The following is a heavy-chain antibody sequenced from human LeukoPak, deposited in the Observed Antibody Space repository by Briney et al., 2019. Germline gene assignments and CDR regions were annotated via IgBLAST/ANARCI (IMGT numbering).Heavy chain of an antibody. D-gene: IGHD2-2*02. CDR1: GGTFSSYA. Sequence: SVKVSCKASGGTFSSYAISWVRQAPGQGLEWMGGIIPIFGTANYAQKFQGRVTITADKSTSTAYMELSSLRSEDTAVYYCARVRYCSSTSCYTFDYWGQGTLVTVSS. J-gene: IGHJ4*02. CDR2: IIPIFGTA. V-gene: IGHV1-69*06. CDR3: ARVRYCSSTSCYTFDY.